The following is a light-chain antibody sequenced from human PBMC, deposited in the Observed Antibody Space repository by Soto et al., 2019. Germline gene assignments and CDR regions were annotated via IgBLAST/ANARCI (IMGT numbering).Light chain of an antibody. CDR2: GAS. CDR1: QSVSRSD. Sequence: EIVLTQSPGTLSLSPGDRATLSCRASQSVSRSDFAWYQQKAAQAPRLLIYGASSRATGIPDRFSGSGSGTDFTLTVSRLEPEDFAVYDCQQYGSSPLYTFGQGTKLEI. CDR3: QQYGSSPLYT. J-gene: IGKJ2*01. V-gene: IGKV3-20*01.